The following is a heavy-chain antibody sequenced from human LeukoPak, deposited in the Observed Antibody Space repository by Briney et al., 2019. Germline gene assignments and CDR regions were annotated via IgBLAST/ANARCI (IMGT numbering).Heavy chain of an antibody. Sequence: GGSLRLSCAASGFTFNKYAVSWVRQAPGKGLEWVSLIRGSTYYADSVKGRFTISRDNSQKTVYLQMNSLRAEDTALYYCAKDLGGSTDYWGQGTLVTVSS. V-gene: IGHV3-23*01. CDR2: IRGST. D-gene: IGHD5-12*01. CDR1: GFTFNKYA. J-gene: IGHJ4*02. CDR3: AKDLGGSTDY.